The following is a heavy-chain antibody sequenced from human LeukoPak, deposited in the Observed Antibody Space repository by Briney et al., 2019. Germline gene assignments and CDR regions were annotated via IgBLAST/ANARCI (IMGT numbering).Heavy chain of an antibody. CDR1: GFTFSSYW. J-gene: IGHJ3*02. Sequence: GGSLRLSCAASGFTFSSYWMHWVRQAPGKGLVWVSRINSDGSSTSYADSVKGRFTISRDNAKNSLYLQMNSLRAEDTAVYYCARQTKMRPSGPDAFDIWGQGTMVTVSS. V-gene: IGHV3-74*01. CDR3: ARQTKMRPSGPDAFDI. CDR2: INSDGSST. D-gene: IGHD1-26*01.